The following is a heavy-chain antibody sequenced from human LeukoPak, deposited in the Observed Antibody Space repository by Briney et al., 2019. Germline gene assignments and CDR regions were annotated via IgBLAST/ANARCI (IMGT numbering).Heavy chain of an antibody. Sequence: SETVSFKASGGTFSSYAISWVRQAPGQGLEWMGGIVPIFGTANYAQKFQGRVTITADESTSTACMELSSLRSEDTAVYYCAREKYYYYGSGSFSYFDYWGQEPWSPSPQ. D-gene: IGHD3-10*01. CDR2: IVPIFGTA. CDR1: GGTFSSYA. CDR3: AREKYYYYGSGSFSYFDY. V-gene: IGHV1-69*13. J-gene: IGHJ4*01.